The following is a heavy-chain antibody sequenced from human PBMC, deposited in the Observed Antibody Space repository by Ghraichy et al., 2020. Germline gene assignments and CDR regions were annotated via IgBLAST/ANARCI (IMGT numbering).Heavy chain of an antibody. CDR2: ISGSGGST. V-gene: IGHV3-23*01. CDR1: GFTFSSYA. J-gene: IGHJ6*02. Sequence: GGSQRLSCAASGFTFSSYAMSWVRQAPGKGLEWVSAISGSGGSTYYADSVKGRFTISRDNSKNTLYLQMNSLRAEDTAVYYCAKAGEAAAGPENYYYYYGMDVWGQGTTVTVSS. CDR3: AKAGEAAAGPENYYYYYGMDV. D-gene: IGHD6-13*01.